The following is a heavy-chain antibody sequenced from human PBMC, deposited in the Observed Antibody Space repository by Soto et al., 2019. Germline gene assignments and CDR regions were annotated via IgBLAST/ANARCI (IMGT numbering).Heavy chain of an antibody. CDR3: ASERVYKGFLEWLARRGSDRMDV. V-gene: IGHV1-2*02. CDR2: INPNSGGT. Sequence: AAMQASCNASGYTFTGYYMHCVRQAPGQGREWMGWINPNSGGTNYAQTLQGRVTMTRDTSISTAYMELSRLRSADTAVYYCASERVYKGFLEWLARRGSDRMDV. D-gene: IGHD3-3*01. CDR1: GYTFTGYY. J-gene: IGHJ6*01.